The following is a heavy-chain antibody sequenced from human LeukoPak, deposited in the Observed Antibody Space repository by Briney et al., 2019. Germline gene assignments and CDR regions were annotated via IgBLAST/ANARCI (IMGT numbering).Heavy chain of an antibody. CDR1: GYTFTNYR. V-gene: IGHV5-51*01. J-gene: IGHJ4*02. Sequence: GESLKISCKGSGYTFTNYRIGWVRQMPGKGLEWMGIIYPGDSDTRYSPSFQGQVTISTDKSISTAYLQWSSLKASDTAMYYCARHIAPGYNSGWYIDYWGQGTLVTVSS. D-gene: IGHD6-19*01. CDR3: ARHIAPGYNSGWYIDY. CDR2: IYPGDSDT.